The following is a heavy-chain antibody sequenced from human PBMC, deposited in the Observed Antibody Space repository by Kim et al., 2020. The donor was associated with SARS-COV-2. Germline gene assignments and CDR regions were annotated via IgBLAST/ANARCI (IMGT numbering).Heavy chain of an antibody. CDR2: VYYSGNT. J-gene: IGHJ4*02. D-gene: IGHD3-3*01. CDR1: GGSVSSGSYY. CDR3: ARAPHDCSSGYSCYFDF. V-gene: IGHV4-61*01. Sequence: SETLSLTCTVSGGSVSSGSYYWSWIRQPPGKGLEWIGCVYYSGNTNYNPSLKSRVTMSVDTSKNQFSLKLRSVTAADTAVYYCARAPHDCSSGYSCYFDFWSQGTPASVPS.